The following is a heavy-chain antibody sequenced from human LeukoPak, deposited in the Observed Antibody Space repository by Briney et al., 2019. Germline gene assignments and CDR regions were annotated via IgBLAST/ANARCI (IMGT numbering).Heavy chain of an antibody. D-gene: IGHD3-22*01. CDR1: GGSISSANW. V-gene: IGHV4-4*02. CDR2: IYRYGCT. CDR3: ASYMIEGGGGVYGFDI. Sequence: SGTVSLTCAVSGGSISSANWWSWVRQAPVKGLEWIGEIYRYGCTNYNPSLKSRITMLVDKSKNQFSLTLSSVTAADTAVYYCASYMIEGGGGVYGFDIWGQGTAVVVSS. J-gene: IGHJ3*02.